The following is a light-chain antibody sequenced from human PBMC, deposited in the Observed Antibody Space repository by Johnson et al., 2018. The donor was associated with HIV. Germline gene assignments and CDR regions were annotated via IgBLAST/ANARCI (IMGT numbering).Light chain of an antibody. Sequence: QSVLTQPPSVSAAPGQRVTISCSGSSSNIGNNYISWYQQLPGTAPKLLIYRNNQRPSGVPDRFSGSQSGTSASLAISGLTAEDEADYYCATWDDTLNGRYVFGTGTKVTVL. CDR3: ATWDDTLNGRYV. CDR1: SSNIGNNY. V-gene: IGLV1-47*01. CDR2: RNN. J-gene: IGLJ1*01.